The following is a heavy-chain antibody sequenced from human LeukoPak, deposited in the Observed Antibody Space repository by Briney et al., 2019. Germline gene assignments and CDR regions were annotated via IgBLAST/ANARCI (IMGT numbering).Heavy chain of an antibody. CDR2: IYYSGST. D-gene: IGHD3-22*01. V-gene: IGHV4-30-4*08. CDR3: ARVRSSGYYPTRKYYFDY. J-gene: IGHJ4*02. CDR1: GGSISSGDYY. Sequence: SETLSLTCTVSGGSISSGDYYWSWIRQPPGKGLEWIGYIYYSGSTYYNPSLKSRVTISVGTSKNQFSLKLSSVTAADTAVYYCARVRSSGYYPTRKYYFDYWGRGTLVTVSS.